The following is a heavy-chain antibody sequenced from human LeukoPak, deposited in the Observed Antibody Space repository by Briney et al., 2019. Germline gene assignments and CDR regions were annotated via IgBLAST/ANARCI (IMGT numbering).Heavy chain of an antibody. D-gene: IGHD2-2*01. CDR3: ARVVVPAALDAFDI. CDR1: GGTFISYA. J-gene: IGHJ3*02. V-gene: IGHV1-69*13. CDR2: IIPIFGTA. Sequence: GASVKVSCKASGGTFISYAISWVGQAPGQGREWMGGIIPIFGTANYAQKFQGRVTITADESTSTAYMELSSLRSEDTAVYYCARVVVPAALDAFDIWGQGTMVTVSS.